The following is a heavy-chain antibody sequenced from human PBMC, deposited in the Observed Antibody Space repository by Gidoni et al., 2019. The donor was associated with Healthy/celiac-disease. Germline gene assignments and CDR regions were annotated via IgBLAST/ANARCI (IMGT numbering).Heavy chain of an antibody. D-gene: IGHD2-2*01. CDR1: GGSISRGGYY. J-gene: IGHJ4*02. CDR3: AREAAPAAIRTRYFDY. V-gene: IGHV4-31*03. Sequence: QVQLQESGPGLVKPSQTLSLTCPVSGGSISRGGYYWSWIRQHPGKGLEWIGYIYYSGSTYYNPSLKSRVTISVDTAKNQFSLKLSSVTAADTAVYYCAREAAPAAIRTRYFDYWGQGTLVTVSS. CDR2: IYYSGST.